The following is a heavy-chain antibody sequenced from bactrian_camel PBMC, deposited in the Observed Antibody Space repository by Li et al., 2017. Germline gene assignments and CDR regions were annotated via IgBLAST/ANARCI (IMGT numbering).Heavy chain of an antibody. CDR1: GLSSTSPC. J-gene: IGHJ6*01. CDR2: DSDGTT. D-gene: IGHD3*01. V-gene: IGHV3S68*01. Sequence: HVQLVESGGGSVQAGGSLRISCTVSGLSSTSPCMMWFRQVPGNEREGVAQVDSDGTTSVADRVEGRFTVSRDGTKNTVYLQMNSLKPEDTATYYCAAHLARRGCPAGADFQFWGQGTQVTVS. CDR3: AAHLARRGCPAGADFQF.